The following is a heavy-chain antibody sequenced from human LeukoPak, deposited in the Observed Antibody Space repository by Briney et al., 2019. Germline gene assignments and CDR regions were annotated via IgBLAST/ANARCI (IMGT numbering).Heavy chain of an antibody. V-gene: IGHV1-18*01. J-gene: IGHJ3*02. D-gene: IGHD2-15*01. CDR1: GYTFTSYG. Sequence: ASVKVSCKASGYTFTSYGISWVRQAPGQGLEWMGWISAYNGNTNYAQKLQGRVTISADESTSTAFLEVRSLKSEDTAVYYCARDCSGGRCYGAFDIWGQGTLVIVSS. CDR3: ARDCSGGRCYGAFDI. CDR2: ISAYNGNT.